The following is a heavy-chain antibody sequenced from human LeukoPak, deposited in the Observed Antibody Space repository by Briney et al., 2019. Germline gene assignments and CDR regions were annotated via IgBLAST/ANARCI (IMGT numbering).Heavy chain of an antibody. Sequence: ASVKVSCKASGFAFSDYHFHWVRESPGQGLEWMGWMDANSGDTKSAQKFQGRVTMTRDTSISTAYMGMSRLRSDDTAVYYCASGSSGSYPNPFDYWGQGTLVTVSS. J-gene: IGHJ4*02. CDR3: ASGSSGSYPNPFDY. D-gene: IGHD3-10*01. V-gene: IGHV1-2*02. CDR2: MDANSGDT. CDR1: GFAFSDYH.